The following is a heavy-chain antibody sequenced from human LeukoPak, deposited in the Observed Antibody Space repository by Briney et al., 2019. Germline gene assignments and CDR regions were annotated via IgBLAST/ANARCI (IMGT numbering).Heavy chain of an antibody. V-gene: IGHV3-23*01. CDR2: ITTGGRP. CDR1: GFTFSSYA. Sequence: GGSLRLSCAASGFTFSSYAMSWVRQAPGKGLEWVSGITTGGRPYYADSVKGRFTISRDNSKNTVYLQMNGLRAEDTAAYCCVKNGARAVDYFQHWGQGTLVTVSS. D-gene: IGHD6-19*01. CDR3: VKNGARAVDYFQH. J-gene: IGHJ1*01.